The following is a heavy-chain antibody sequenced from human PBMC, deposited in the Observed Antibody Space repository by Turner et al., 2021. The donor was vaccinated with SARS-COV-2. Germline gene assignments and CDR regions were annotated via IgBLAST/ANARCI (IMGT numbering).Heavy chain of an antibody. V-gene: IGHV5-10-1*01. D-gene: IGHD3-16*01. CDR3: ARHFPGGWAVNL. J-gene: IGHJ5*02. CDR2: IDPSDSYT. CDR1: GYSFTSYW. Sequence: EVQLAQSGAEVKKPGETLRSSCKGSGYSFTSYWIRWVRQMPGNGLEWMGRIDPSDSYTNCSPSFQGHVTISADKSISTAYLQWSSLKASDTAMYYCARHFPGGWAVNLWGQGTLVTVSS.